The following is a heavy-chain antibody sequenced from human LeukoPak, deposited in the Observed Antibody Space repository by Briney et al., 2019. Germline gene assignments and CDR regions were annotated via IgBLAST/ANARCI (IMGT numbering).Heavy chain of an antibody. Sequence: SETLSLTCTVSGGSISSYYWSWIRQPPGRGLEYIGHVYYSGSTNYNPSLKSRVTISVDTSKNQFSLKLSSVTAADTAVYYCARGHPGSYTYYGSGSYFGPWFDPWGQGTLVTVSS. D-gene: IGHD3-10*01. CDR1: GGSISSYY. J-gene: IGHJ5*02. CDR3: ARGHPGSYTYYGSGSYFGPWFDP. V-gene: IGHV4-59*01. CDR2: VYYSGST.